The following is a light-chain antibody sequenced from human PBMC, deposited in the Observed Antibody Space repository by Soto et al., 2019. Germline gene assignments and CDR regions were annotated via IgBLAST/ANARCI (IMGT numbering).Light chain of an antibody. CDR1: SSDVGGYNF. V-gene: IGLV2-14*03. CDR2: DVT. Sequence: QSALTQPASLSGSPGQSITISCTGTSSDVGGYNFVSWYQQLPGNAPKLLIYDVTIRPSGVSDRFSGSKSGTTASLTISGLQAEDEADYYCSSYTSSSTYVFGTGTKVTVL. J-gene: IGLJ1*01. CDR3: SSYTSSSTYV.